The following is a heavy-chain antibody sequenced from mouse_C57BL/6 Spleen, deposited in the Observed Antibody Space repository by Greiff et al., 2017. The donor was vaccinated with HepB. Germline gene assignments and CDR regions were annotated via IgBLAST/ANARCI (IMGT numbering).Heavy chain of an antibody. CDR2: IDPETGGT. CDR1: GYTFTDYE. Sequence: ESGAELVRPGASVTLSCKASGYTFTDYEMHWVKQTPVHGLEWIGAIDPETGGTAYNQKFKGKAILTADKSSSTAYMELRSLTSEDSAVYYCTRAYYGNFAYWGQGTLVTVSA. D-gene: IGHD2-10*01. V-gene: IGHV1-15*01. J-gene: IGHJ3*01. CDR3: TRAYYGNFAY.